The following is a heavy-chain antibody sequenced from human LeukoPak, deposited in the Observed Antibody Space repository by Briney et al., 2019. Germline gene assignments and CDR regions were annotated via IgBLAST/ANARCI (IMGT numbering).Heavy chain of an antibody. CDR1: GFTFSNAW. D-gene: IGHD3-10*01. Sequence: GGSLRLSCAASGFTFSNAWMSWVRQAPGKGLEWVGRIKSKTDGGTTDYAAPVKGRFTISRDDSKNTLYLQMNSLKTEDTAVYYCSRVRGTGSGSYIYYYYMDVWGKGTTVTVSS. CDR2: IKSKTDGGTT. J-gene: IGHJ6*03. V-gene: IGHV3-15*01. CDR3: SRVRGTGSGSYIYYYYMDV.